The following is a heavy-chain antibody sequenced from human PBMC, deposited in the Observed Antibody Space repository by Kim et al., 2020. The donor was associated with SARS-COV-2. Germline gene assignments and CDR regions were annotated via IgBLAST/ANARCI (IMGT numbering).Heavy chain of an antibody. CDR1: GGSISSCS. CDR2: IYTSEST. Sequence: SETLSLTCTVSGGSISSCSYCWIWQRAGTGQEWIGRIYTSESTNSNSSLTSRVTMSVATYKNQYPLTLSPVTAAATAAYYCDCALPFSYERCGYYYYFG. D-gene: IGHD2-21*01. J-gene: IGHJ6*01. CDR3: DCALPFSYERCGYYYYFG. V-gene: IGHV4-4*07.